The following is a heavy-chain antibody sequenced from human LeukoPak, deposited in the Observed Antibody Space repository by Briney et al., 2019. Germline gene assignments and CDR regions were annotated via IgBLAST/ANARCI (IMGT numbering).Heavy chain of an antibody. J-gene: IGHJ4*02. Sequence: SGPTLLKPTQTLTLTCTFSGFSLSTSGVGGGWIRQPPGKALEWLSLIYWNDDKRYSPSLKSRLTITKDTSKNQVVLTMTNMDPVDTATYYCAHRESEFDYWGQGTLVTVSS. CDR3: AHRESEFDY. CDR2: IYWNDDK. CDR1: GFSLSTSGVG. V-gene: IGHV2-5*01.